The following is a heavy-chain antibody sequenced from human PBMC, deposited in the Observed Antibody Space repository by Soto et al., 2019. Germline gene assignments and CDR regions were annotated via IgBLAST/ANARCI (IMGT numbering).Heavy chain of an antibody. Sequence: ASVKVSCKASGGTFSSYAISWVRQAPGQGLEWMGGIIPIFGTANYAQKLQGRVTITADKSTSTAYMELSSLRSEDTAVYYCASVYSSLEYSSSPYNWFDTWGQGTLVTVSS. CDR3: ASVYSSLEYSSSPYNWFDT. CDR2: IIPIFGTA. J-gene: IGHJ5*02. V-gene: IGHV1-69*06. D-gene: IGHD6-6*01. CDR1: GGTFSSYA.